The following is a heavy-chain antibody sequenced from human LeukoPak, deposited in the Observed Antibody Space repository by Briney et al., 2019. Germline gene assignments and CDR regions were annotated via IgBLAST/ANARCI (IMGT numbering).Heavy chain of an antibody. CDR2: ISSSGSTI. J-gene: IGHJ3*02. CDR1: GFTFSSYE. V-gene: IGHV3-48*03. D-gene: IGHD4-11*01. CDR3: AKVQSSTYHAFGM. Sequence: GGSLRLSCAASGFTFSSYEMNGVRQATGKGLEWVSYISSSGSTIYYADSVKGRFSISRDNAKNSLYLHVNSLRAEDTAVYYCAKVQSSTYHAFGMRGQGTMVPVSS.